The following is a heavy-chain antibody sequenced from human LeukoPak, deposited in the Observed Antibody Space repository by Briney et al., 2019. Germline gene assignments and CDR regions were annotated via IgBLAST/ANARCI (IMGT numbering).Heavy chain of an antibody. Sequence: PSETLSLTCAVYGGSFSGYYWSWIRQPPGKGLEWIGEINHSGSTNYNPSLKSRVTISVDTSKNQFSLKLSSVTAADTAVYYCARGRGKPIGDFDYWGQGTLVTASS. CDR2: INHSGST. D-gene: IGHD6-13*01. CDR3: ARGRGKPIGDFDY. V-gene: IGHV4-34*01. J-gene: IGHJ4*02. CDR1: GGSFSGYY.